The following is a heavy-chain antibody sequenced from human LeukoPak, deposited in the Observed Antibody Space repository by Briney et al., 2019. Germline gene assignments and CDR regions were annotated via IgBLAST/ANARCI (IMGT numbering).Heavy chain of an antibody. CDR3: AKDSITMNLDY. J-gene: IGHJ4*02. Sequence: GRSLRVSCAASGFTFSSYGMHWVRQAPGKGLEWVAVISYDGSNKYYADSVKGRFTISRDNSKNTLHLQMNSLRAEDTAVYYCAKDSITMNLDYWGQGTLVTVSS. CDR2: ISYDGSNK. CDR1: GFTFSSYG. D-gene: IGHD3-22*01. V-gene: IGHV3-30*18.